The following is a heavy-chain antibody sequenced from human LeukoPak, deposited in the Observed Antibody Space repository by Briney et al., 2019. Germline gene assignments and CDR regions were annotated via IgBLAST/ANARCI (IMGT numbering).Heavy chain of an antibody. Sequence: GGSLRLSCAASGFTFSSYGMHWVRQAPGKGLEWVAVIWYDGSNKYYADSVKGRFTISRDNSKNTLYLQMNSLRAEDTAVYYCAKPLTAANYYYGMDVWGQGTTVTVSS. J-gene: IGHJ6*02. CDR3: AKPLTAANYYYGMDV. V-gene: IGHV3-33*06. CDR2: IWYDGSNK. CDR1: GFTFSSYG.